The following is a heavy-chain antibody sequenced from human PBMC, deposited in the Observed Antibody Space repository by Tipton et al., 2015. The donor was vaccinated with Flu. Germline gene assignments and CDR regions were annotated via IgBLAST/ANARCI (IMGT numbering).Heavy chain of an antibody. CDR1: NGSTNNHY. Sequence: TLSLTCSISNGSTNNHYWTWIRQPPGKGLEWIGYVYYLGTTNYNPSLKSRVTMSIDTSKNQFFLKLTSVTAADTAVYYCARDGFITMIVVVTPGAFDIWGQGTMVTVSS. CDR2: VYYLGTT. CDR3: ARDGFITMIVVVTPGAFDI. J-gene: IGHJ3*02. V-gene: IGHV4-59*11. D-gene: IGHD3-22*01.